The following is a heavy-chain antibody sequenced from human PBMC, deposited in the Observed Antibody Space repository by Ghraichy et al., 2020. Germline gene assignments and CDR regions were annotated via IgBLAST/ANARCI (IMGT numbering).Heavy chain of an antibody. Sequence: GGSLRLSCAASGFTFSNYAMTWVRQAPGKGLEWVTSIRNNGGTHYADSVKGRFTISRDNSKNTVHLQMSSLRAEDTAVYYCARPDPRLGTTGWAYYMDVWGQGITVTVSS. CDR1: GFTFSNYA. J-gene: IGHJ6*02. CDR3: ARPDPRLGTTGWAYYMDV. CDR2: IRNNGGT. D-gene: IGHD3-9*01. V-gene: IGHV3-23*01.